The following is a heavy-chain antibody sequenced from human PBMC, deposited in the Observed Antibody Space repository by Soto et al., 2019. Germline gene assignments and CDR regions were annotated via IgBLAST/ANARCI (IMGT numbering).Heavy chain of an antibody. J-gene: IGHJ4*02. CDR1: GGTFSSYA. Sequence: QAQLVQSGAEVKKPGSSVKVSCKASGGTFSSYAISWVRQAPGQGLEWMGGIIPIFGTANYAQKFQGRVTITADESTSTADMELSGLRSEDTAVYYCARVRVRWGSSYYFDYWGQGTLVTVSS. D-gene: IGHD2-21*01. CDR3: ARVRVRWGSSYYFDY. CDR2: IIPIFGTA. V-gene: IGHV1-69*01.